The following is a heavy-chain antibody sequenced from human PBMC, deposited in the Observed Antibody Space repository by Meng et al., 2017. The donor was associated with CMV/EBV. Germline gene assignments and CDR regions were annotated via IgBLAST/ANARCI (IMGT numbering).Heavy chain of an antibody. J-gene: IGHJ5*02. CDR2: ISSGSSYI. CDR1: GFTFSSSS. Sequence: SGFTFSSSSLNWVRPASGKGLEWVSSISSGSSYIYYADSVKGRFTISRDNAKNSLYLQMISLRAEDTAVYYCARFPYYYDSSGYLGPWGQGTLVTVSS. D-gene: IGHD3-22*01. V-gene: IGHV3-21*01. CDR3: ARFPYYYDSSGYLGP.